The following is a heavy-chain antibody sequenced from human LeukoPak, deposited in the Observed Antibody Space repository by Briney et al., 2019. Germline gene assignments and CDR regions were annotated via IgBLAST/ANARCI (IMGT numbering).Heavy chain of an antibody. V-gene: IGHV1-69*05. CDR1: GGTFSSYA. D-gene: IGHD5-18*01. J-gene: IGHJ4*02. CDR2: IIPIFGTA. CDR3: ARDRGGYSYGYEPYYFDY. Sequence: GASVKVSCKASGGTFSSYAISWVRQAPGQGLEWMGGIIPIFGTANYAQRFQGRVTIPTEESTSTAYMELSSLRSEDTAVYYCARDRGGYSYGYEPYYFDYWGQGTLVTVSS.